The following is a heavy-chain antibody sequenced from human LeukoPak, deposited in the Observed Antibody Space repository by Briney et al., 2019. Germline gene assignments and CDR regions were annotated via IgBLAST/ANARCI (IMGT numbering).Heavy chain of an antibody. CDR1: GFTFSSYA. Sequence: GGSLRLSCVASGFTFSSYAFHWVRQAPGKGLEWVAVISYDGNEKYYADSVKGRFTISRDNSKNTVYLEMNSLRPEDTAVYYCTRRTDIPGYGDDFGGMDVWGQGTTVTVSS. J-gene: IGHJ6*02. D-gene: IGHD4-17*01. CDR3: TRRTDIPGYGDDFGGMDV. V-gene: IGHV3-30-3*01. CDR2: ISYDGNEK.